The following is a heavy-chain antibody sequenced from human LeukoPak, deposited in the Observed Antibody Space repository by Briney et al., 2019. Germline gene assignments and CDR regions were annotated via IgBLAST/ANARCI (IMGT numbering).Heavy chain of an antibody. CDR2: INPNTAGT. J-gene: IGHJ6*03. V-gene: IGHV1-2*02. CDR1: GYTFTGYY. CDR3: ATSAGDYRAGHYYYMGV. D-gene: IGHD4-11*01. Sequence: ASVKVSCKASGYTFTGYYVHWVRQAPGQGLEWMGWINPNTAGTNYAQKFLGGVTLTWDTSISTAYMELNRLTSDDTAVYSCATSAGDYRAGHYYYMGVWGKGTSVTVSS.